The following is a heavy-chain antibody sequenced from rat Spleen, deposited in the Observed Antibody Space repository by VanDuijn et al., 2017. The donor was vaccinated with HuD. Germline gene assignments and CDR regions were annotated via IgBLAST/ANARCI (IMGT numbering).Heavy chain of an antibody. CDR1: GYSITSSYR. V-gene: IGHV3-3*01. J-gene: IGHJ4*01. CDR3: ARYAYTTDVMDA. D-gene: IGHD1-6*01. Sequence: EVQLQESGPGLVKPSQSLSLTCSVTGYSITSSYRWNWIRKFPGNKLEWMGYINSAGSTNYNPSLKSRISITRDTSKNQFFLQLNSVTTEDTATYYCARYAYTTDVMDAWGQGASVTVSS. CDR2: INSAGST.